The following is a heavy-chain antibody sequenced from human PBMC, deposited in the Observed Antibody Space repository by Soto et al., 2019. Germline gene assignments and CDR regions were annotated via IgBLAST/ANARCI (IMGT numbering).Heavy chain of an antibody. CDR2: INPSGGTT. CDR3: ARGLTGYYPPTY. Sequence: ASVKVSCKTSGYIFTSYYIHWVRQAPGQGLEWMGIINPSGGTTTYAQNFQGRVTITRDTSASTAYMELSSLRCEDTAVYYCARGLTGYYPPTYWGQGTLVTVSS. V-gene: IGHV1-46*01. CDR1: GYIFTSYY. D-gene: IGHD3-9*01. J-gene: IGHJ4*02.